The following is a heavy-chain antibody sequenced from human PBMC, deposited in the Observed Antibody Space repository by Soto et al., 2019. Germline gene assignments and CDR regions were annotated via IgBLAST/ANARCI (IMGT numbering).Heavy chain of an antibody. J-gene: IGHJ6*01. D-gene: IGHD1-1*01. CDR1: GYTFTSYG. CDR3: AREAGPRSKNEYYAMHV. V-gene: IGHV1-18*04. CDR2: ISAYHGNR. Sequence: ASVKVSCKASGYTFTSYGIRWVRQAPGQGLEWMGWISAYHGNRNYSQKLQGRVTMTTDTSTSTADKDLSSLRSDDTARDYCAREAGPRSKNEYYAMHVWRQGITATVSS.